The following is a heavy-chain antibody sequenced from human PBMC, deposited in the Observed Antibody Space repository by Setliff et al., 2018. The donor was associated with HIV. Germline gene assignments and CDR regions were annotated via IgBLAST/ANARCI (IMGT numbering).Heavy chain of an antibody. CDR2: IVVGSGNT. V-gene: IGHV1-58*02. Sequence: GASVKVSCKASGITFTSSAMQWVRQARGQRLEWIGWIVVGSGNTNYAQKFQERVTITRDMSTSTAYMELSSLRSEDTAVYYCAAATYYDFWSGYEHWFDPWGQGTLVTVPQ. CDR1: GITFTSSA. D-gene: IGHD3-3*01. CDR3: AAATYYDFWSGYEHWFDP. J-gene: IGHJ5*02.